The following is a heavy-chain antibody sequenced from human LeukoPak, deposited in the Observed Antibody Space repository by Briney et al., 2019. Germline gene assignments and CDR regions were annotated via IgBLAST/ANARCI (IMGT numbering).Heavy chain of an antibody. CDR1: GGTFSSYT. Sequence: SVKVSCKASGGTFSSYTISWVRQAPGQGLEWMGRIIPILGIANYAQKFQGRVTITADKSTSTAYMELSSLRSENTAVYYCARDTVAGTGDYWGQGTLVTVSS. CDR3: ARDTVAGTGDY. V-gene: IGHV1-69*04. D-gene: IGHD6-19*01. CDR2: IIPILGIA. J-gene: IGHJ4*02.